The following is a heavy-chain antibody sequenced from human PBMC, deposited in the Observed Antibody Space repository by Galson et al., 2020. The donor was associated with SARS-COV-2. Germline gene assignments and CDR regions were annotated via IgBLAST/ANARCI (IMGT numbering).Heavy chain of an antibody. D-gene: IGHD4-17*01. J-gene: IGHJ3*02. CDR2: IYPRDSDT. Sequence: GESLMIPCKGPGYSFNSYWIGWERQLPGKGLEWMGIIYPRDSDTRYSPSFQGQVTISADKSISTAYLQWSSLKASDTAMYYFARHRLYGGNPHDAFDIWGQGTMVTVSS. CDR3: ARHRLYGGNPHDAFDI. V-gene: IGHV5-51*01. CDR1: GYSFNSYW.